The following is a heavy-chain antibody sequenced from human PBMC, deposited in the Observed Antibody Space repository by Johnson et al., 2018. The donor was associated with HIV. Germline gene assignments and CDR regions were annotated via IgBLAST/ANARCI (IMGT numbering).Heavy chain of an antibody. CDR3: ARLEELLRAFDI. J-gene: IGHJ3*02. CDR1: GFTVSSNY. V-gene: IGHV3-66*01. D-gene: IGHD1-26*01. Sequence: MQLVESGGGLVQPGGSLRLSCAASGFTVSSNYMSWVRQAPGKGLEWVSVIYSGGSPYYADSVKGRFTISRDNSKNTLYLQMNSLRAEDTAVYYCARLEELLRAFDIWGQGTMVTVSS. CDR2: IYSGGSP.